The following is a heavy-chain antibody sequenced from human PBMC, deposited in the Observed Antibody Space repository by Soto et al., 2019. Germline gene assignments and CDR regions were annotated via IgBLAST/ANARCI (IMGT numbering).Heavy chain of an antibody. D-gene: IGHD2-21*01. Sequence: QVQLQESGPGLVKPSQTLSLTCTVSGGSISSGDYYWHWIRQHPGKGLELIGYIYHRRSTKYNPALKNRVTISVDTSKNHIPLKLSSLCAADTAVYYCAKAQSVCHHVVPDYCGKGTLVSFSS. CDR3: AKAQSVCHHVVPDY. CDR2: IYHRRST. CDR1: GGSISSGDYY. J-gene: IGHJ4*02. V-gene: IGHV4-31*03.